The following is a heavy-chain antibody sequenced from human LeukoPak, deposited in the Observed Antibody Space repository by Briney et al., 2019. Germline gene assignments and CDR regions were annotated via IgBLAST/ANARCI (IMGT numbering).Heavy chain of an antibody. D-gene: IGHD3-9*01. Sequence: GGSLRLSCAASGFTFSSYAMSWVRQAPGKGLEWVAAISGSGGTTYYADSVKGRFTISRDNSKNTLYLQMNSLRADDTAVYYCAKDLMGYYDILTGYMGFDYWGQGTLVTVSS. J-gene: IGHJ4*02. CDR1: GFTFSSYA. V-gene: IGHV3-23*01. CDR2: ISGSGGTT. CDR3: AKDLMGYYDILTGYMGFDY.